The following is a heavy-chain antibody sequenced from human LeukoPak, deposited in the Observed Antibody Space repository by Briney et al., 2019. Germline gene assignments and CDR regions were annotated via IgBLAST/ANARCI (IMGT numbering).Heavy chain of an antibody. CDR3: TRDRRYGGMDV. CDR2: IDSVGSDT. D-gene: IGHD1-1*01. CDR1: GFTFSDYW. J-gene: IGHJ6*02. V-gene: IGHV3-74*01. Sequence: GGSLRLSCAASGFTFSDYWLHWVRQAPGKGLVWVSRIDSVGSDTSYADSVKGRFTISRDNAKNTLYLQINSLRADDTAVYYCTRDRRYGGMDVWGQGTTVTVSS.